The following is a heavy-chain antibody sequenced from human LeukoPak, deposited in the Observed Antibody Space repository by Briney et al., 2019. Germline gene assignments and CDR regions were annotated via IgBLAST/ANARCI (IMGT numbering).Heavy chain of an antibody. D-gene: IGHD6-19*01. CDR3: ARAGSKYSSGPNWFDP. CDR2: INNDGENT. Sequence: GGSLRLSCAASGFTFSVYWMYWVRQAPGKGLVWVSHINNDGENTTYADSVKGRFTISRENAKNSLYLQMNSLRAGDTAVYYCARAGSKYSSGPNWFDPWGQGTLVTVSS. CDR1: GFTFSVYW. V-gene: IGHV3-74*03. J-gene: IGHJ5*02.